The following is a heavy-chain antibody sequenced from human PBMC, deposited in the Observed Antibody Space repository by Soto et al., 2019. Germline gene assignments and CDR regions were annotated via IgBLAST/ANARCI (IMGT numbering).Heavy chain of an antibody. Sequence: LSLTCTVSGGSICSSSYYWGWIRQPPGKGLEWIGSIYYSGSTYYNPSLKSRVTISVDTSKNQFSLKLSSVTAADTAVYYCARRRRYSYEDYYYYGMDVWGQGTTVTVSS. D-gene: IGHD5-18*01. V-gene: IGHV4-39*01. CDR2: IYYSGST. J-gene: IGHJ6*02. CDR3: ARRRRYSYEDYYYYGMDV. CDR1: GGSICSSSYY.